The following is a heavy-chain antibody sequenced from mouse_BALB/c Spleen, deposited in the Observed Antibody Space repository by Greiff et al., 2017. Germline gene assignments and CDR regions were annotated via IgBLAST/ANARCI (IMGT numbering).Heavy chain of an antibody. D-gene: IGHD2-3*01. CDR3: ARRGWLLFAY. Sequence: EVQVVESGGGLVKPGGSLKLSCAASGFAFSSYDMSWVRQTPEKRLEWVAYISSGGGSTYYPDTVKGRFTISRDNAKNTLYLQMSSLKSEDTAMYYCARRGWLLFAYWGQGTLVTVSA. J-gene: IGHJ3*01. CDR1: GFAFSSYD. CDR2: ISSGGGST. V-gene: IGHV5-12-1*01.